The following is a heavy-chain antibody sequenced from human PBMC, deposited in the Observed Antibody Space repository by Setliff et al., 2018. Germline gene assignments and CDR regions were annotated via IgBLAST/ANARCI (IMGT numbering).Heavy chain of an antibody. Sequence: PSETLSLTCSVSGGSISSSSYYWGWIRQPPGKGLEWIGSMYYSGSTYYNPSLKSRVTISVDTSKNQFSLKLSSVTAADTAVYYCARRGRGAGRRTDAFDIWGQGTMVTVSS. V-gene: IGHV4-39*01. CDR2: MYYSGST. D-gene: IGHD3-16*01. CDR3: ARRGRGAGRRTDAFDI. CDR1: GGSISSSSYY. J-gene: IGHJ3*02.